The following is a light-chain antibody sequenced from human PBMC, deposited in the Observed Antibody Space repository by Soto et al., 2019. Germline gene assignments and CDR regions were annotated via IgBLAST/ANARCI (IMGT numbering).Light chain of an antibody. V-gene: IGLV2-14*01. Sequence: QSVLTQPASVSGSPGQSITISCTGTSSDVGGYNYVSWYQQHPGKAPKLMIYDVSNRPPGVSNRFSGSKSGNTASLTISGLQAEDEADYYCSSYTSSSTLCVFGTGTKSPS. CDR2: DVS. CDR1: SSDVGGYNY. CDR3: SSYTSSSTLCV. J-gene: IGLJ1*01.